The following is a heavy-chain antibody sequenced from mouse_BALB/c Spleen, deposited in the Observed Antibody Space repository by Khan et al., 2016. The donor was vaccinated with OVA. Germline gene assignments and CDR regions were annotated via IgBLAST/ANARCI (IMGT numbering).Heavy chain of an antibody. CDR1: GFTFSGFG. CDR2: ISRDSSPI. V-gene: IGHV5-17*02. J-gene: IGHJ2*01. CDR3: ARAGYYYVDY. D-gene: IGHD2-3*01. Sequence: EVQLVESGGGLVQPGGSRKLSCAASGFTFSGFGMHWVRRAPEKGLEWVAFISRDSSPIYYADTVKGRFPISRDNPKHTLFLHMTSLRSEDTALYFCARAGYYYVDYWGQGTTLTVSA.